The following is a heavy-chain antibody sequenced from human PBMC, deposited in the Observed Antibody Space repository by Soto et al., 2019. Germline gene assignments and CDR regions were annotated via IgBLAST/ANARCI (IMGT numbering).Heavy chain of an antibody. J-gene: IGHJ4*02. D-gene: IGHD5-12*01. Sequence: SVKVSCKASGCTFSSYAISWVRQAPGQGLEWMGGIIPIFGTANYAQKFQGRVTITADESTSTAYMELSSLRSEDTAVYYCARVSGGYNLPGLYYWGQGTLVTVYS. CDR1: GCTFSSYA. CDR3: ARVSGGYNLPGLYY. CDR2: IIPIFGTA. V-gene: IGHV1-69*01.